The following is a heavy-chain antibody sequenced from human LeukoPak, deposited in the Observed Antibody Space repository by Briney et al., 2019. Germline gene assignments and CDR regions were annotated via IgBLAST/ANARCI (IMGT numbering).Heavy chain of an antibody. J-gene: IGHJ2*01. CDR1: GGSISSSSYY. CDR2: IYDSGST. CDR3: ARMVYSSWYHWYFDL. D-gene: IGHD6-13*01. V-gene: IGHV4-61*01. Sequence: PSETLSLTCTVSGGSISSSSYYWSWIRQPPGKGLEWIGYIYDSGSTYYNPSLKSRVTISVDMSKNQFSLNLSSVTAADTAVYYCARMVYSSWYHWYFDLWGPGTLFTVSS.